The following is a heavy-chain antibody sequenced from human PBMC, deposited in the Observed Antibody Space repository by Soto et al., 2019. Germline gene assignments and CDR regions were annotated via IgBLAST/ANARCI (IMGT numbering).Heavy chain of an antibody. CDR2: ISSSSGYT. CDR3: ARDADILAGSDAFDI. J-gene: IGHJ3*02. Sequence: QVQLVESGGGLVKPGGSLRLSCAASGFTFSDYYMSWIRQAPGKGLEWVSYISSSSGYTNYADSVKGRFTISRDNAKNSLYLQMNSLRAEDRAVYYCARDADILAGSDAFDIWGQGTMVTVSS. D-gene: IGHD3-9*01. CDR1: GFTFSDYY. V-gene: IGHV3-11*05.